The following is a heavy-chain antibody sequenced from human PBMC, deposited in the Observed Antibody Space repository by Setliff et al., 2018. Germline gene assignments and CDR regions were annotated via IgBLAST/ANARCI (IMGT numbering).Heavy chain of an antibody. CDR1: GGTFSSSG. D-gene: IGHD5-18*01. J-gene: IGHJ2*01. CDR3: ATIYGYNSLAWYSDL. Sequence: SVKVSCKSSGGTFSSSGITWVRQAPGQGLQWLGRFIPILGATNYAQNFQGRVTITADESTSTAYMELSSLSSEDTAVYYCATIYGYNSLAWYSDLWGRGTLVIVSS. CDR2: FIPILGAT. V-gene: IGHV1-69*13.